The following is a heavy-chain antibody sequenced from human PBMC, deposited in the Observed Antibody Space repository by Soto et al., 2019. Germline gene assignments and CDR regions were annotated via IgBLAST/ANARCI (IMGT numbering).Heavy chain of an antibody. CDR3: ARFLEEFITGNYYYYYYYMDV. V-gene: IGHV2-5*02. CDR1: GFSLSTSGVG. CDR2: IYWDDDK. Sequence: QITLKESGPTLVKPTQTLTLTCTFSGFSLSTSGVGVGWIRRPPGKALEWLALIYWDDDKRYSPSLKSRLTITKDPSKNQVVLTMTNMDPVDTATYYCARFLEEFITGNYYYYYYYMDVWGKGTTVTVSS. J-gene: IGHJ6*03. D-gene: IGHD1-20*01.